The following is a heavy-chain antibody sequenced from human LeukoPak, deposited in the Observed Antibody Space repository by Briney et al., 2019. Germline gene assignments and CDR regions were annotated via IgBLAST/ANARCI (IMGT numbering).Heavy chain of an antibody. J-gene: IGHJ1*01. CDR1: GFTFSSYW. CDR3: ARVPANYYDSSGYYYPRYFQH. D-gene: IGHD3-22*01. CDR2: MKQDGTKK. V-gene: IGHV3-7*01. Sequence: PTGGSLRLSCAASGFTFSSYWMTWVRQAPGKGLEWVAHMKQDGTKKYYVDSVKGRFTISRDNAKNSLYLQMNSLRAEDTAVYYCARVPANYYDSSGYYYPRYFQHWGQGTLVTVSS.